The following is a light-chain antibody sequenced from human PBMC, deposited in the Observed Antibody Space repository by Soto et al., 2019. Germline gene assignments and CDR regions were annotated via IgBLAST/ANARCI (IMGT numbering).Light chain of an antibody. V-gene: IGLV1-40*01. CDR2: GNS. J-gene: IGLJ1*01. CDR3: QSYDSSLSGSSV. Sequence: QSVLTQPPSVSGAPGQRVTISCTGSSSNIGAGYDVHWYQQLPGTAPKFLIYGNSNRPSGVPDRFSGSKSGTSASLAITGLQAEDEADYYCQSYDSSLSGSSVFGTGTKVTVL. CDR1: SSNIGAGYD.